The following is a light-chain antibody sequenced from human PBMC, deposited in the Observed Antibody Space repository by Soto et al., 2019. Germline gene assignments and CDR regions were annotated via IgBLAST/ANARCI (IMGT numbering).Light chain of an antibody. J-gene: IGKJ1*01. Sequence: EIVMTQSPATLSVSPGEGATLSCRASQSISSKLAWYQQKPGQAPRLLIYAASTRATGVPARFSGSGSGTEFTLTISSLQSEDLAVYYCEPYTDLRLTFGQGTKVEIK. CDR3: EPYTDLRLT. V-gene: IGKV3-15*01. CDR2: AAS. CDR1: QSISSK.